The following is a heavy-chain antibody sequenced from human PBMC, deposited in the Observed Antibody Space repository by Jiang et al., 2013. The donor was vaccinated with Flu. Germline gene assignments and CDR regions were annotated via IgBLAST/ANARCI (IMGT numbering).Heavy chain of an antibody. D-gene: IGHD3-22*01. V-gene: IGHV5-51*01. Sequence: KGSGYSFTSYWIGWVRQMPGKGLEWMGIIYPGDSDTRYSPSFQGQVTISADKSISTAYLQWSSLKASDTAMYYCARYLTMTGDAFDIWGQGTMVTVSS. J-gene: IGHJ3*02. CDR1: GYSFTSYW. CDR3: ARYLTMTGDAFDI. CDR2: IYPGDSDT.